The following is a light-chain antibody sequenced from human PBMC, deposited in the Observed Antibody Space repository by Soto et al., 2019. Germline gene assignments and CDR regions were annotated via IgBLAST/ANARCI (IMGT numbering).Light chain of an antibody. CDR3: QQYYSYPLT. Sequence: DILMTQSPSSLSASIGDRVTISCRTSQTVSTYLNWYQHKPGRGPTLLIYAASSLQSGVPSRFSGSGSGTDFTLTISCLQSEDFATYYCQQYYSYPLTFGGGTKVDIK. CDR1: QTVSTY. J-gene: IGKJ4*01. V-gene: IGKV1-39*01. CDR2: AAS.